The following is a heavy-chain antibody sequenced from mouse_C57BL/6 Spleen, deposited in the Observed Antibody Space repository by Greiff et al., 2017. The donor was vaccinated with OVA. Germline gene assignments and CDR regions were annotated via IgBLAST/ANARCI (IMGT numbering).Heavy chain of an antibody. Sequence: QVQLKQPGAELVRPGSSVKLSCKASGYTFTSYWMDWVKQRPGQGLEWIGNIYPSDSETHYNQKFKDKATLTVDKSSSPAYMQLSSLTSEDSAVYYCARGRSYYGSRGSFDVWGTGTTVTVSS. D-gene: IGHD1-1*01. CDR2: IYPSDSET. CDR3: ARGRSYYGSRGSFDV. J-gene: IGHJ1*03. CDR1: GYTFTSYW. V-gene: IGHV1-61*01.